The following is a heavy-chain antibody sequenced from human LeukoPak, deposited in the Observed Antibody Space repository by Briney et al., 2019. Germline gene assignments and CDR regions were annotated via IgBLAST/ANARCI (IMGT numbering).Heavy chain of an antibody. CDR1: GYTFTSYG. CDR2: ISAYNGNT. J-gene: IGHJ6*03. V-gene: IGHV1-18*01. D-gene: IGHD4-23*01. Sequence: ASVKVSCTASGYTFTSYGISWVRQAPGQGLEWMGWISAYNGNTNYAQKLQGRVTMTTDTSTSTAYMELRSLRSDDTAVHYCARDKGGNSYGPQSYYYYYYMDVWGKGTTVTVSS. CDR3: ARDKGGNSYGPQSYYYYYYMDV.